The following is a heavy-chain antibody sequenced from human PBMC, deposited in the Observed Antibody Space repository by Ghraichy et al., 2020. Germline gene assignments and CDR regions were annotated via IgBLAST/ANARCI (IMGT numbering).Heavy chain of an antibody. V-gene: IGHV3-33*01. J-gene: IGHJ4*01. D-gene: IGHD6-19*01. CDR2: IWYDGSIT. CDR3: ARDRESSGWSDFDY. CDR1: GFTFSTYG. Sequence: GGSLRLSCAASGFTFSTYGMHWVRQAPGKGLEWVAFIWYDGSITYYTDSVKGRFTISRDNSKHTLYLQMSSLRAEDTTVYYCARDRESSGWSDFDYWGHGTLVTVSS.